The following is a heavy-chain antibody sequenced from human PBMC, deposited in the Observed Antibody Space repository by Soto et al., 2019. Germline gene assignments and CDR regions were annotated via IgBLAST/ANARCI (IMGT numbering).Heavy chain of an antibody. Sequence: ASVKVSCKASGYTFTSYAIHWVRQAPGERLEWMGWINPFDGSRMFAQSFQGRVTFTRDTSTSTVYMELSGLRSDDTAVYYCSRVDPGETSPFDHWGQGTLVTVSS. J-gene: IGHJ4*02. CDR1: GYTFTSYA. D-gene: IGHD3-10*01. CDR3: SRVDPGETSPFDH. V-gene: IGHV1-3*01. CDR2: INPFDGSR.